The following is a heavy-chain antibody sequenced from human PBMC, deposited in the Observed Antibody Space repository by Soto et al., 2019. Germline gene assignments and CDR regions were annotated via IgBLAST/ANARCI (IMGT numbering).Heavy chain of an antibody. D-gene: IGHD4-17*01. V-gene: IGHV4-59*01. CDR3: ASTLVTTGYYGMDV. CDR2: IYYSGST. CDR1: GGSISSYY. J-gene: IGHJ6*02. Sequence: SETLSLTCTVSGGSISSYYWSWIRQPPGKGLEWIGYIYYSGSTNYNPSLKSRVTISVDTSKNQFSLKLSSVTAADTAVYYCASTLVTTGYYGMDVWGQGTTVTVSS.